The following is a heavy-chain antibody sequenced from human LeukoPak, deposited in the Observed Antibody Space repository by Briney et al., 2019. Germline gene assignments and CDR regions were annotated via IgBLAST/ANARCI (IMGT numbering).Heavy chain of an antibody. CDR1: GYSFTSYY. Sequence: GESLNISCKGSGYSFTSYYISWVRQMPGKGLEWMGRIYPSDSYTNYSPSFQGHVTISADKSISTAYLQWSSLKASDTAMYYCARSRPTRYYDSSGYTIDAFDIWGQGTMVSVSS. CDR3: ARSRPTRYYDSSGYTIDAFDI. J-gene: IGHJ3*02. CDR2: IYPSDSYT. V-gene: IGHV5-10-1*01. D-gene: IGHD3-22*01.